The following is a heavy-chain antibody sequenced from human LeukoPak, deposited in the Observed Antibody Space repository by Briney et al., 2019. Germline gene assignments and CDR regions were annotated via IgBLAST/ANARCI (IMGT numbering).Heavy chain of an antibody. D-gene: IGHD1-1*01. Sequence: ASVKVSCKASGYTFTGYYIHWVRQAPGQGLEWMGWINPNSGGTNYAQNFQGRVTMTRDTSISTAYMDLSNLRSDDTAVYSCARSNSIGHHDYWGQGTLVTVSS. CDR2: INPNSGGT. V-gene: IGHV1-2*02. CDR3: ARSNSIGHHDY. CDR1: GYTFTGYY. J-gene: IGHJ4*02.